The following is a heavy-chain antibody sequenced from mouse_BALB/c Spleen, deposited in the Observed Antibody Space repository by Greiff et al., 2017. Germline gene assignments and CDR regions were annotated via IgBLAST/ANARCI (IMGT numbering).Heavy chain of an antibody. V-gene: IGHV5-6-5*01. CDR3: SRDTTVPAMDY. J-gene: IGHJ4*01. CDR2: ISSGGST. CDR1: GFTFSSYA. D-gene: IGHD1-1*01. Sequence: EVKVVESGGGLVKPGGSLKLSCAASGFTFSSYAMSWVRQTPEKRLEWVASISSGGSTYYPYSVKGRFTISRDNARDILYLQMSSLRSEDTAMDYCSRDTTVPAMDYWGQGTSVTVSS.